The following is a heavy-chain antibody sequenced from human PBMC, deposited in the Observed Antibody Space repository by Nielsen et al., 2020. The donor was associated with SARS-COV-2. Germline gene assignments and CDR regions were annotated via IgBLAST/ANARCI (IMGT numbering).Heavy chain of an antibody. V-gene: IGHV3-7*01. D-gene: IGHD6-19*01. J-gene: IGHJ5*02. CDR1: GFTFSSYW. CDR3: ARAQGGGWQWLGQDRWFDP. CDR2: IKQDGSEK. Sequence: GGSLRLSCAASGFTFSSYWMSWVRQAPGTGLEWVANIKQDGSEKYYVDSVKGRFTISRDNAKNSLYLQMNSLRAEDTAVYYCARAQGGGWQWLGQDRWFDPWGQGTLVTVSS.